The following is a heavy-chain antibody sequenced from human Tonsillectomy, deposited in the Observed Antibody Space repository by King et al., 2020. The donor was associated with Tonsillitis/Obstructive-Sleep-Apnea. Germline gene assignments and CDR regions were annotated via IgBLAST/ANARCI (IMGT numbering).Heavy chain of an antibody. J-gene: IGHJ3*02. CDR3: AGDVSGGTNAFDI. CDR1: GFTFSSYG. D-gene: IGHD2-15*01. Sequence: VQLVESGGGVVQPGRSLRLSCAASGFTFSSYGMHWVRQAPGKGLEWVAVIWYDGCNKYYADSVKGRFTISRDISKNTLYLQMHSLRAEDTAVYYCAGDVSGGTNAFDIWGQGTMVTVSS. V-gene: IGHV3-33*01. CDR2: IWYDGCNK.